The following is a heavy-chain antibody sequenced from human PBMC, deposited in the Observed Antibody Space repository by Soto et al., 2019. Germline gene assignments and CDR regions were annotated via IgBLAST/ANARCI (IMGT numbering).Heavy chain of an antibody. V-gene: IGHV4-39*01. CDR3: ARQPTAGDTELWFDG. J-gene: IGHJ5*02. CDR1: GGSISTSRSY. CDR2: IFYSGST. D-gene: IGHD6-13*01. Sequence: QLQLLESGPGLVKASETLSLTCNVSGGSISTSRSYWAWIRQPPGKRLEWLANIFYSGSTYYNPSPESRVTVCVELSKNEFALKLRGVTAADTAVYFCARQPTAGDTELWFDGWGQGNLGTVSS.